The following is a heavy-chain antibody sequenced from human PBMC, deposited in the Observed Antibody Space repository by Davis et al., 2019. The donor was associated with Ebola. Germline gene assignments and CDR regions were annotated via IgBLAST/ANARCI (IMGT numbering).Heavy chain of an antibody. CDR2: IWSHGNDY. Sequence: GGSLRLSCAASGFTFSHYGMHWVRQAPGTGLEWVAGIWSHGNDYVYGDSVKGRFTISRDNSRNSLYLQMNSLRPEDSALYYCAKDFGYKGSWYGGADVWGQGTTVTVSS. V-gene: IGHV3-33*03. J-gene: IGHJ6*02. D-gene: IGHD6-13*01. CDR1: GFTFSHYG. CDR3: AKDFGYKGSWYGGADV.